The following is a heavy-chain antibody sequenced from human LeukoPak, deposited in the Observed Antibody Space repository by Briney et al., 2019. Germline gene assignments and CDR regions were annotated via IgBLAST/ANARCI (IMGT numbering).Heavy chain of an antibody. D-gene: IGHD6-13*01. V-gene: IGHV3-30*03. Sequence: PGGSLRLSCAASGFTFSSYGMHWVRQALGKGLEWVAVISYDGSNKYYADSVKGRFTISRDNSKNTLYLQMNSLRAEDTAVYYCAQVYSSSWWGYFQHWGQGTLVTVSS. CDR1: GFTFSSYG. J-gene: IGHJ1*01. CDR2: ISYDGSNK. CDR3: AQVYSSSWWGYFQH.